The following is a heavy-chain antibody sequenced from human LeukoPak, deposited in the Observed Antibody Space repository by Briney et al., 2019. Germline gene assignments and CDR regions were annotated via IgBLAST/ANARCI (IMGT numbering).Heavy chain of an antibody. CDR2: ISSSSSYI. CDR1: GFTFSSYS. J-gene: IGHJ4*02. V-gene: IGHV3-21*01. Sequence: GGFLRLSCAASGFTFSSYSMNWVRQAPGKGLEWVSSISSSSSYIYYADSVKGRFTISRDNAKNSLYLQMNSLRAEDTAVYYCATITPTVTTVYFDYWGQGTLVTVSS. D-gene: IGHD4-17*01. CDR3: ATITPTVTTVYFDY.